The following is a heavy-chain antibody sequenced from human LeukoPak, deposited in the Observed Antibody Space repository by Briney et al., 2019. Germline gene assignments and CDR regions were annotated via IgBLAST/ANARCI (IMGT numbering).Heavy chain of an antibody. Sequence: SETLSLTCAVYGGSLGGYYWSWIRQPPGKGLEWIGEINHSGSTNYNPSLKSRVTISVDTSKNQFSLKLSSVTAADTAVYYCARLKRYYGSGSYYKTFDYWGQGTLVTVSS. CDR1: GGSLGGYY. V-gene: IGHV4-34*01. CDR2: INHSGST. D-gene: IGHD3-10*01. CDR3: ARLKRYYGSGSYYKTFDY. J-gene: IGHJ4*02.